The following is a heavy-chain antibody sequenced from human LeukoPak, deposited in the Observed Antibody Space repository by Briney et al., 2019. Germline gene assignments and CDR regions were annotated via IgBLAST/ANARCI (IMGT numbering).Heavy chain of an antibody. V-gene: IGHV4-59*08. CDR1: GGSISSYY. Sequence: PSETLSLTCSVSGGSISSYYWSWIRQPPGKGLEWIGYIHYSGSTNYNPSLKSRVTISVDTSKNQFSLKLSSVTAADTAVYYCARHYSSGWYMDWGQGTLVTVSS. CDR3: ARHYSSGWYMD. CDR2: IHYSGST. D-gene: IGHD6-19*01. J-gene: IGHJ4*02.